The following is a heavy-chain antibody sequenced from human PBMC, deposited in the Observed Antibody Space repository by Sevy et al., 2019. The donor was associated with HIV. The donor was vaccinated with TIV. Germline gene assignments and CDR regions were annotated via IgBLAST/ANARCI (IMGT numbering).Heavy chain of an antibody. D-gene: IGHD5-12*01. V-gene: IGHV1-24*01. CDR1: GYTRTELS. Sequence: ASVKVSCKVSGYTRTELSMHRVRQAPGKGLEWMGGFDPEDGETIYAQKFQGRVTMTEDTSTDTAYMELSSLRSEDTAVYYCAIPKYVGFDYESLDIWGQGTMVTVSS. CDR2: FDPEDGET. J-gene: IGHJ3*02. CDR3: AIPKYVGFDYESLDI.